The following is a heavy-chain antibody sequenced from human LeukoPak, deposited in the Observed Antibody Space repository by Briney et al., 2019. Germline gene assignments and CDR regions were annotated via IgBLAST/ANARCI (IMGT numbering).Heavy chain of an antibody. J-gene: IGHJ4*02. D-gene: IGHD1-20*01. CDR3: ARLYNWNPYIDY. CDR2: INHSGST. V-gene: IGHV4-34*01. Sequence: NASETLSLTCTVSGGSISSYYWSWIRQPPGKGLEWIGEINHSGSTNYNPSFKSRVTISVDTSKNQFSLKLSSVTAADTAVYYCARLYNWNPYIDYWGQGTLVTVSS. CDR1: GGSISSYY.